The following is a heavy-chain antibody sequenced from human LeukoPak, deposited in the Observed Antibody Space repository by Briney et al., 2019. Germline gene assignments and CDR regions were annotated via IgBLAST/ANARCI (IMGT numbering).Heavy chain of an antibody. J-gene: IGHJ4*02. Sequence: GGSLRLSCAASGFTFSTYAMTWVRQAPGKGLEWVSVIFNSGTSTCCAASVKGGFTISRDNSKNTLHLQMSSLRAEDTAVYYCAKDMYGDFGGVDYWGQGTLVTVSS. CDR3: AKDMYGDFGGVDY. CDR1: GFTFSTYA. V-gene: IGHV3-23*01. CDR2: IFNSGTST. D-gene: IGHD4-17*01.